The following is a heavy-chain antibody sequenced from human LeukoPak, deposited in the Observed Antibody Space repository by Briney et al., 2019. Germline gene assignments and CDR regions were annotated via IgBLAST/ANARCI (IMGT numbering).Heavy chain of an antibody. CDR3: AREESYGDYGYYGMDV. V-gene: IGHV1-18*01. D-gene: IGHD4-17*01. CDR1: GYTFTSYG. CDR2: ISAYNGNT. J-gene: IGHJ6*02. Sequence: ASVKVSCKASGYTFTSYGISWVRQAPGQGLEWMGWISAYNGNTNYAQKLQGRVTMTTDTSTSTAYMELRSLRSDDTAVYYCAREESYGDYGYYGMDVWGQGTTVTVSS.